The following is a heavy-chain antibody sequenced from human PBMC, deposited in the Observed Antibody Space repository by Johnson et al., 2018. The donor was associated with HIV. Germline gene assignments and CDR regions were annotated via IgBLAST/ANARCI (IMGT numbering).Heavy chain of an antibody. J-gene: IGHJ3*02. D-gene: IGHD3-10*01. Sequence: EVQLVESGGGVVRPGGSLRLSCAASGFTFDDYGMSWVRQVPGKGLEWVSGINWNGGNTSYADSVKGRFTISRDNAKNSLYLQMNSLRAEDTALYYCARERSLVRGVMPGAFDIWGQGTMVTVSS. CDR3: ARERSLVRGVMPGAFDI. CDR1: GFTFDDYG. CDR2: INWNGGNT. V-gene: IGHV3-20*04.